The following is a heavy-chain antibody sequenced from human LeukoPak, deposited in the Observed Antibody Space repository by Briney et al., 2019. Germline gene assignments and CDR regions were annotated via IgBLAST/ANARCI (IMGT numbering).Heavy chain of an antibody. Sequence: EGSLRLSCAASGFTFSSYAMSWVRQAPGRGLEWVSSISNSGGSTYYADSVKGRFTISRDNSKHTLYLQTNSLRTEDTAVYYCSKGGSIAALPYYYDQWGQGALVTVS. CDR3: SKGGSIAALPYYYDQ. J-gene: IGHJ4*01. CDR1: GFTFSSYA. CDR2: ISNSGGST. V-gene: IGHV3-23*01. D-gene: IGHD6-6*01.